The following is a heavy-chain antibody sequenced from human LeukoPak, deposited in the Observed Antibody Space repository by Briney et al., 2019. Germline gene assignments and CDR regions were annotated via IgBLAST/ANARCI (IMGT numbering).Heavy chain of an antibody. CDR2: IKQDGSEK. D-gene: IGHD4-17*01. V-gene: IGHV3-7*01. CDR1: GFTFSSYW. J-gene: IGHJ6*03. CDR3: ARSRHGDWHLYYCYYMDV. Sequence: GGSLRLSCAASGFTFSSYWMSWVRQAPGKGLEWVANIKQDGSEKYYVDSVKGRFTISRDNAKNSLYLQMNSLRAEDTAVYYCARSRHGDWHLYYCYYMDVWGKGTTVTVSS.